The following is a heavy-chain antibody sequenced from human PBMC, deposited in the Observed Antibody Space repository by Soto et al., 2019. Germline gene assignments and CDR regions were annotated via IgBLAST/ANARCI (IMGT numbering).Heavy chain of an antibody. Sequence: PGESLKISCKASGYSFTTYWIAWVRQMPGKVLELMGIINPGDSDIRYSPSFQGQVTISADNSISTAYLQWSSLKASDTAMYYCARHEQFYYYYYGMDVWGQGXAVTVYS. CDR1: GYSFTTYW. CDR3: ARHEQFYYYYYGMDV. V-gene: IGHV5-51*01. CDR2: INPGDSDI. D-gene: IGHD4-4*01. J-gene: IGHJ6*02.